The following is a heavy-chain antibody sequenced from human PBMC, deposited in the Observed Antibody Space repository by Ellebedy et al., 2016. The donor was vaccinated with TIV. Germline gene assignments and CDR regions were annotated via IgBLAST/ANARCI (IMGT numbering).Heavy chain of an antibody. D-gene: IGHD5-18*01. CDR2: INPNSGGT. V-gene: IGHV1-2*02. Sequence: AASVKVSCKASGYIFTGYYVHWVRQAPGQGLEWMGWINPNSGGTDSVQKFQGRVTMTRDTSISTAYMELSRLRSDDTAVYYCARSQSDWMQVWPTGTFDYWGQGTLITVSS. CDR1: GYIFTGYY. CDR3: ARSQSDWMQVWPTGTFDY. J-gene: IGHJ4*02.